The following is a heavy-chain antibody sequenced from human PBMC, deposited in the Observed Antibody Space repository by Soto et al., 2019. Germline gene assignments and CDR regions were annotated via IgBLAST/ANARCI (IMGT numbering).Heavy chain of an antibody. CDR2: VNHGGTS. Sequence: PSETLSLTCAVHGGSFSGYYWDWIRQPPGKGLEWIGEVNHGGTSNYNPSLKSRAIISVDTSKNQFSLKLTSVTAEDTALYFCARARTYYYGSGIKLPPAYYYYGMDVWGQGTTVTVSS. CDR1: GGSFSGYY. CDR3: ARARTYYYGSGIKLPPAYYYYGMDV. D-gene: IGHD3-10*01. V-gene: IGHV4-34*01. J-gene: IGHJ6*02.